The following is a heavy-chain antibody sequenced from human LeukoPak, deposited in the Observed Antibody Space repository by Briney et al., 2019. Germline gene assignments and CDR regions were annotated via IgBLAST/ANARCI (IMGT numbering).Heavy chain of an antibody. V-gene: IGHV4-59*12. Sequence: PSETLSLTCTVSGGSISSYYWSWIRQPPGKGLEGIGYIYYSGSTNYIPSLKSRVTISVDTSKNQFSLKLSSVTAADTAVYYCTYSTVLTRGYYWGQGTLVTVSS. D-gene: IGHD4-23*01. J-gene: IGHJ4*02. CDR2: IYYSGST. CDR1: GGSISSYY. CDR3: TYSTVLTRGYY.